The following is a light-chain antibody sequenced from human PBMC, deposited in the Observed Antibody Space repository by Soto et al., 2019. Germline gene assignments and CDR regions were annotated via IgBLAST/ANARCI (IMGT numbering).Light chain of an antibody. CDR1: QSVSSSY. CDR3: QQYGSSGT. J-gene: IGKJ1*01. CDR2: TAS. Sequence: EIVLTQSPGTLSLSPGERATLSCRASQSVSSSYLAWYQQKPGQAPRLLIYTASTRASGTPARFSGSGYGTEFTLTISSLQSEDSAVYYCQQYGSSGTFGQGTKV. V-gene: IGKV3-20*01.